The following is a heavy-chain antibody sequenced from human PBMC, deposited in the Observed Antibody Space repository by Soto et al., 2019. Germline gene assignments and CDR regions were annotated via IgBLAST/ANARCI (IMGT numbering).Heavy chain of an antibody. CDR3: ARRANRLLSGFAY. D-gene: IGHD1-26*01. J-gene: IGHJ4*02. CDR2: IYYSGST. V-gene: IGHV4-59*08. Sequence: PSETLSLTCTVSGGPISSYYWSWIRQPPGKGLEWIGYIYYSGSTNYNPSLKSRVTISVDTSKNQFSLKLSSVTAADTAVYYCARRANRLLSGFAYWGQGTLVTVSS. CDR1: GGPISSYY.